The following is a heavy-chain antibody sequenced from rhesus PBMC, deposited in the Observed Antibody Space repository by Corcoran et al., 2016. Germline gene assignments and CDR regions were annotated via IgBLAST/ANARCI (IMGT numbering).Heavy chain of an antibody. CDR3: ARLFSNYFDY. V-gene: IGHV4-147*01. J-gene: IGHJ4*01. CDR1: GYSISSNY. Sequence: QVQLQESGPGLVKPSETLSLTCAVSGYSISSNYWSWIRQPPGKGLEWIGYIYGSSGSTDYNPSLTSRVTISTDTSKNQFSLKLSSVTAADTAVYYCARLFSNYFDYWGQGVLVTVSS. CDR2: IYGSSGST. D-gene: IGHD3-16*01.